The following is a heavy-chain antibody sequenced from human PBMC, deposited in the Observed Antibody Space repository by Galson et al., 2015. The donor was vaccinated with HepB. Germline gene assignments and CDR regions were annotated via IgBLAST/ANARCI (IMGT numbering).Heavy chain of an antibody. Sequence: PLRLSCPAYGFTFSSPSMKWARQAPGKGLEWVSSISCSSSYIYYADSVKGRFTISRDNAKNSLYLQMNSLRAEDTAVYYCARDLPADPYYYGMDVWGQGTTVTVSS. V-gene: IGHV3-21*01. D-gene: IGHD2-2*01. CDR1: GFTFSSPS. J-gene: IGHJ6*02. CDR2: ISCSSSYI. CDR3: ARDLPADPYYYGMDV.